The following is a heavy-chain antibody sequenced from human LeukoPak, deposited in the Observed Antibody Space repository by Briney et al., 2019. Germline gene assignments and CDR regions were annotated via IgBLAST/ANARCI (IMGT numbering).Heavy chain of an antibody. CDR2: ISPSGGSI. CDR3: ARQATYYYDSSGYRGSAFDI. Sequence: ASVKVSCKASGYTFINYYMHWVRQAPGQGLEWMGRISPSGGSISYAQKFQGRVTMTSDMSTSTVYMELSSLRSEDTAVYYCARQATYYYDSSGYRGSAFDIWGQGTMVTVSS. V-gene: IGHV1-46*01. J-gene: IGHJ3*02. D-gene: IGHD3-22*01. CDR1: GYTFINYY.